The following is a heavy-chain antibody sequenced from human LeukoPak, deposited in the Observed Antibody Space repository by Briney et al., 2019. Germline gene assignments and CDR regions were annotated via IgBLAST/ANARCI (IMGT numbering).Heavy chain of an antibody. J-gene: IGHJ6*02. D-gene: IGHD3-10*01. CDR3: ARGPAMVRGVSSRRYYGMDV. CDR1: GYSISSGYY. CDR2: IYHSGST. Sequence: NPSETLSLTCTVSGYSISSGYYWGWIRQPRGKGLEWIGSIYHSGSTYYNPSLKSRVTISVDTSKNQFSLKLSSVTAADTAVYYCARGPAMVRGVSSRRYYGMDVWGQGTTVTVSS. V-gene: IGHV4-38-2*02.